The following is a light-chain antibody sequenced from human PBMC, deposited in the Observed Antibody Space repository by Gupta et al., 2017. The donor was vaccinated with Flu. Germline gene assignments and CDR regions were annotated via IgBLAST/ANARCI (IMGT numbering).Light chain of an antibody. CDR2: GAS. CDR3: QQADTFPRT. CDR1: HYIDNW. V-gene: IGKV1-12*01. Sequence: ISSSVVYIVTITFRSTHYIDNWLSWYQQKPGKPPKLLIYGASSLRGGVPSSFSGSGSGTEFSLTITSLQAEDFATYYCQQADTFPRTFGQGTKVDIK. J-gene: IGKJ1*01.